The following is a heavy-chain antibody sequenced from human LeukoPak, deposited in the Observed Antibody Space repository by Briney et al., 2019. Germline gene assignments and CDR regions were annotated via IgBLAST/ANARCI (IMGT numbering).Heavy chain of an antibody. CDR1: GFTFSSYV. CDR3: AKNPVDTAAYNWFDP. J-gene: IGHJ5*02. CDR2: ISGSGGST. V-gene: IGHV3-23*01. D-gene: IGHD5-18*01. Sequence: GGSLRLSCAASGFTFSSYVMSWVRQAPGQGLEWVSAISGSGGSTYYAESGKGRFTISRDNSKNTLYLQMNSLRAEDTAVYYWAKNPVDTAAYNWFDPWGQGTLVTVSS.